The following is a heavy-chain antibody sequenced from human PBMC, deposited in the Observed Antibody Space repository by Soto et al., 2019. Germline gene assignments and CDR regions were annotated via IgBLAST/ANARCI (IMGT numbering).Heavy chain of an antibody. CDR3: ATFPKTITGTPFRY. CDR2: FDPEDGET. CDR1: GYTLTELS. V-gene: IGHV1-24*01. D-gene: IGHD1-20*01. Sequence: ASVKVSCKVSGYTLTELSMHWVRQAPGKGLEWMGGFDPEDGETIYAQKFQGRVTMTEDTSTDTAYMELSSLRSEDTAVYYCATFPKTITGTPFRYWGQGTLVTVSS. J-gene: IGHJ4*02.